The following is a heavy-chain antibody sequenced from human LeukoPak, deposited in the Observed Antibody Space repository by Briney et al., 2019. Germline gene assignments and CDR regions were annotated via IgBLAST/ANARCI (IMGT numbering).Heavy chain of an antibody. J-gene: IGHJ4*02. Sequence: GGSLKLSCAASGFTFSGSAMHWVRQASGKGLEWVDRIRSKANSYATAYTASVKGRFTISRDDSKNTAYLQMNSLKTEDTAVYYCTRQGSYWGQGTLVTVSS. D-gene: IGHD3-10*01. CDR3: TRQGSY. CDR1: GFTFSGSA. CDR2: IRSKANSYAT. V-gene: IGHV3-73*01.